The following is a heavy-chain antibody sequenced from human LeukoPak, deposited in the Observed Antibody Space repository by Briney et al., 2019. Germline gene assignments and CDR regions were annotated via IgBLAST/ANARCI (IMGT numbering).Heavy chain of an antibody. J-gene: IGHJ3*02. CDR3: ASWYYDFWSGYYRVGQAFDI. CDR2: ISSSSSYI. CDR1: GFTFSSYS. Sequence: GGSLRLSCAASGFTFSSYSMNWVRQAPGKGLEWVSSISSSSSYIYYADSVKGRFTISRDNAKNSLYLQMNSLRAEDTAVYYCASWYYDFWSGYYRVGQAFDIWGQGTMVTVSS. V-gene: IGHV3-21*01. D-gene: IGHD3-3*01.